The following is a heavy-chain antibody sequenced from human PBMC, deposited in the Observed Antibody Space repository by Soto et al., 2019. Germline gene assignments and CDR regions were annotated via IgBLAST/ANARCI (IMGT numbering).Heavy chain of an antibody. J-gene: IGHJ4*02. CDR2: ISWDGGST. CDR1: GFTFDDYT. CDR3: AKDMEYYDSSGYGPFDY. D-gene: IGHD3-22*01. V-gene: IGHV3-43*01. Sequence: GGSLRLSCAASGFTFDDYTMHWVRQAPGKGLEWVSLISWDGGSTYYADSVKGRFTISRDNSKNSLYLQMNSLRTEDTALYYCAKDMEYYDSSGYGPFDYWGQGTLVTVSS.